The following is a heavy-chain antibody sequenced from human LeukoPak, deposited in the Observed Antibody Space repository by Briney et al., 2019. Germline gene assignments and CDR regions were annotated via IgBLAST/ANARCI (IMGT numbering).Heavy chain of an antibody. Sequence: SETLSLTCTVSGGSISSYYWSWIRQPPGKGLEWIGYIYYSGSTNYNPSLKGRVTISVDTSKNQFSLKLTSVTAADTAVYYCARCVQLVTGYYDYYYYYMDVWGKGTTVTISS. CDR3: ARCVQLVTGYYDYYYYYMDV. CDR2: IYYSGST. J-gene: IGHJ6*03. V-gene: IGHV4-59*08. CDR1: GGSISSYY. D-gene: IGHD3-9*01.